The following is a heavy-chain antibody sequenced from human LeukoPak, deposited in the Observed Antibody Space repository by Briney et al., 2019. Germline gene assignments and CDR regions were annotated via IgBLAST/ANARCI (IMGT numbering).Heavy chain of an antibody. D-gene: IGHD5-24*01. J-gene: IGHJ4*02. CDR2: INPGCRST. V-gene: IGHV1-46*01. Sequence: ASVKVSCKASGYTFTNYYIHGVRQAPGQGLEWMGIINPGCRSTSYAQKFQVRGTMTRDTSTSTVYMELSSLRSEDTAVYYCAREIGPIQLHLWGSAFDYWGQGTLVTVSS. CDR1: GYTFTNYY. CDR3: AREIGPIQLHLWGSAFDY.